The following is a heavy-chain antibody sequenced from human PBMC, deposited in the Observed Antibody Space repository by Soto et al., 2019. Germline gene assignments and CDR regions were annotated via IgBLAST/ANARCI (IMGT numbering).Heavy chain of an antibody. Sequence: PGGSLRLSCVASGFTFTSFAMSWVRQAPGRGLEWVSAIGGSGALTYYADSVKGRFTVSRDNSKNTMYLHMSSLRDEETAIYYCAKAQPLSSHDLWNGCSDHWGLGTLVTVSS. J-gene: IGHJ4*02. CDR1: GFTFTSFA. CDR3: AKAQPLSSHDLWNGCSDH. V-gene: IGHV3-23*01. D-gene: IGHD3-3*01. CDR2: IGGSGALT.